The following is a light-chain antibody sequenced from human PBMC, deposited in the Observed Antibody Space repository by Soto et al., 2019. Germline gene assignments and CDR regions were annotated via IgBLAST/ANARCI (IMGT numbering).Light chain of an antibody. CDR3: QSFDSSLIVRV. V-gene: IGLV1-40*01. Sequence: QPVLTQPPSVSGAPGQRVTISAPGPTPNIGAGYDVHWYQHLPGTAPKLLIYGNSNRPSGVSDRFSGSQSGTSASLAITGLQAEDEGDYYCQSFDSSLIVRVFGGGTKLTVL. CDR1: TPNIGAGYD. J-gene: IGLJ2*01. CDR2: GNS.